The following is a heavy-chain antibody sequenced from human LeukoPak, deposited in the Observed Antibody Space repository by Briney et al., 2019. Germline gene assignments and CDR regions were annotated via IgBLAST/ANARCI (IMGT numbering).Heavy chain of an antibody. Sequence: PGGSLRLSCAASGFTFSSYWMSWVRQAPGKGLEWVANIKQDGCEKYYVDSVKGRFTISRDNAKNSLYLQMNSLRAEDTAVYYCASEFAAAGDYFDYWGQGTLVTVSS. V-gene: IGHV3-7*01. D-gene: IGHD6-13*01. CDR2: IKQDGCEK. J-gene: IGHJ4*02. CDR3: ASEFAAAGDYFDY. CDR1: GFTFSSYW.